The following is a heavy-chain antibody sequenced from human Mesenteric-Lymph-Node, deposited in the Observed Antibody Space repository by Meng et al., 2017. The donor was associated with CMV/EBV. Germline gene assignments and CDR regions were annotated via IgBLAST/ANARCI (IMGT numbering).Heavy chain of an antibody. Sequence: SSYYWGWIRQSPGKGLEWIGGVYYSGNAYCNPSHGGRVARSVDTSKNQFSLKLSSVTAADTAVYYCASFWSEGGYDFLTDYEDQFDPWGQGTLVTVSS. CDR2: VYYSGNA. D-gene: IGHD3-9*01. CDR1: SSYY. CDR3: ASFWSEGGYDFLTDYEDQFDP. V-gene: IGHV4-39*01. J-gene: IGHJ5*02.